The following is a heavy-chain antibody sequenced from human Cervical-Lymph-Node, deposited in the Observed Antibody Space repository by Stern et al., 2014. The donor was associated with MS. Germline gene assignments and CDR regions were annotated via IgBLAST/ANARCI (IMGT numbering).Heavy chain of an antibody. CDR2: ILPLFGTA. D-gene: IGHD3-22*01. Sequence: VQLVQSGAEVKKPGSSVKVSCKASGGTFSSYTISWVRQAPGQGLEWMGGILPLFGTANYAQKFLGRVTITADEATSTAYMELSSLRSEDTAVYYCSREFNYDSSGYYFYYWGRGTLVTVSS. CDR3: SREFNYDSSGYYFYY. V-gene: IGHV1-69*01. CDR1: GGTFSSYT. J-gene: IGHJ4*02.